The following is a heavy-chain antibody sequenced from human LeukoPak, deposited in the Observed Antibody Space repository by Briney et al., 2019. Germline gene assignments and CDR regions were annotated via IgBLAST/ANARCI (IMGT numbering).Heavy chain of an antibody. CDR3: ARDFDSSGYFDY. Sequence: PSGTLSLTCAVSGGSISSGGYSWSWIRQPPGKGLEWIGYIYHSGSTYYNPSLKSRVTISVDRSKNQFPLKLSSVTAADTAVYYCARDFDSSGYFDYWGQGTLVTVSS. CDR2: IYHSGST. J-gene: IGHJ4*02. D-gene: IGHD3-22*01. V-gene: IGHV4-30-2*01. CDR1: GGSISSGGYS.